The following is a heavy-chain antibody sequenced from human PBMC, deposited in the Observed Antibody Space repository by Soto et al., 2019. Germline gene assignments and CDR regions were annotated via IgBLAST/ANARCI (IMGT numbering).Heavy chain of an antibody. J-gene: IGHJ5*02. V-gene: IGHV4-39*01. Sequence: SETLSLPCTVSRESFSSGAHYRAWLRQPPGKGLEWIANIYYSGSTFYNPSLKSRVTISLDTSKNQFSLKLRSVTAADTAVYYCARHEARWYFAPWAQGPLVTVS. D-gene: IGHD6-13*01. CDR3: ARHEARWYFAP. CDR2: IYYSGST. CDR1: RESFSSGAHY.